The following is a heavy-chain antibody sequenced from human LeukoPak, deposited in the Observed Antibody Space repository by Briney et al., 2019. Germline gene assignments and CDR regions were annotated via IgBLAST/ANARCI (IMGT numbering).Heavy chain of an antibody. J-gene: IGHJ5*02. CDR3: TREARVGNWFDP. V-gene: IGHV1-2*02. Sequence: ASLKVSCRASGYTFTDYYIHWVRQAPGQGLEWMGWINPDNGGTNYAQKFQGRVTMTRDTSIRTVYMDLSRLRSDDTAVFYCTREARVGNWFDPWGQRTQVTVSS. CDR1: GYTFTDYY. CDR2: INPDNGGT. D-gene: IGHD2-2*01.